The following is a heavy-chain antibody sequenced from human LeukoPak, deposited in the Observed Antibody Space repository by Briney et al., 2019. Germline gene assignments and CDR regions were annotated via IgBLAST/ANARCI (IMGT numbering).Heavy chain of an antibody. V-gene: IGHV3-9*01. J-gene: IGHJ4*02. D-gene: IGHD6-19*01. CDR3: AKGKKMTVAGLFDY. Sequence: GGSLRLSCAASGFTFDDYAMHWVRHAPGKGLEGVSGISWNSGGIGYADSVKGRFTISRENAKNSLYLQMNSLRADDAALYYCAKGKKMTVAGLFDYWGQGTLVTVSS. CDR1: GFTFDDYA. CDR2: ISWNSGGI.